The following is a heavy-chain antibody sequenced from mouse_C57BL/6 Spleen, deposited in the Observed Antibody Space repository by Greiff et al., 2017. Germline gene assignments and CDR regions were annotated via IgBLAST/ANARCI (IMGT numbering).Heavy chain of an antibody. Sequence: VQGVESGAELVKPGASVKISCKASGYAFSSYWMNWVKQRPGKGLEWIGQIYPGDGDTNYNGKFKGKATLTADKSSSTAYMQLSSLTSEDSAVYFCAREGNYYGSRYFDVWGTGTTVTVSS. J-gene: IGHJ1*03. CDR2: IYPGDGDT. CDR3: AREGNYYGSRYFDV. CDR1: GYAFSSYW. D-gene: IGHD1-1*01. V-gene: IGHV1-80*01.